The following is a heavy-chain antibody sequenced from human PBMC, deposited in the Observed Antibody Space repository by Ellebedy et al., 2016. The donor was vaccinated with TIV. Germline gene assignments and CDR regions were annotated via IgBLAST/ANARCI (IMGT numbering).Heavy chain of an antibody. CDR2: ISDSGSMI. CDR1: GFSSSDYY. J-gene: IGHJ6*02. D-gene: IGHD6-19*01. CDR3: ARICSGRSFYGMDV. Sequence: GGSLRLSXAASGFSSSDYYMSWIRQAPGKGLEWVSYISDSGSMIHYADSVKGRFTISRDNSKNSLYLQMNNLRAEDTAVYYCARICSGRSFYGMDVWGQGTTVTVSS. V-gene: IGHV3-11*01.